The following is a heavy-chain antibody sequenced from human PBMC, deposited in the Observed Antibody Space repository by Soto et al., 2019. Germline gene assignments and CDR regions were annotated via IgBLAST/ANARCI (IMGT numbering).Heavy chain of an antibody. V-gene: IGHV3-23*01. J-gene: IGHJ4*02. CDR1: GFTFSSYA. CDR2: ISGSGGST. D-gene: IGHD6-13*01. Sequence: GGSLRLSCAASGFTFSSYAMSWVRQAPGKGLEWVSAISGSGGSTYYADSVKGRFTISRDNSKNTLYLQINSLRAEDTAVYYCAKGPRYSSPTPYFDYWGQGTLVTVSS. CDR3: AKGPRYSSPTPYFDY.